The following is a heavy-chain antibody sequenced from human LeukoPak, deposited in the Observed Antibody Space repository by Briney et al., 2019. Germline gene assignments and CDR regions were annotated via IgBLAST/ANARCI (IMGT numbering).Heavy chain of an antibody. V-gene: IGHV3-7*01. CDR2: IKQDGSEK. CDR1: RFTFRSYW. J-gene: IGHJ6*03. CDR3: ARVSPLAHQDGDYYYYYMDV. D-gene: IGHD2-2*01. Sequence: PGGSLRLSCAASRFTFRSYWMSWVRQAPGKGLEWVANIKQDGSEKYYVDSVKGRFTISRDNAKNSLYLQMSSLRAEDTAVYYCARVSPLAHQDGDYYYYYMDVWGKGTTATVSS.